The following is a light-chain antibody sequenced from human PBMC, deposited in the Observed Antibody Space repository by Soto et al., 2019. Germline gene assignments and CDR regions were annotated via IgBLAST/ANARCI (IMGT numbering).Light chain of an antibody. CDR2: SNN. J-gene: IGLJ3*02. CDR3: AAWDDSLNGWV. V-gene: IGLV1-44*01. Sequence: QSVLTQPPSASGTPGQRVTISCSGSSSNIGIGSNTVNWYQQLPGTAPKLLIYSNNQRPSGVPDRFSGSKSGTSASLAISGLQSEDEADYYCAAWDDSLNGWVFGGGTKLTVL. CDR1: SSNIGIGSNT.